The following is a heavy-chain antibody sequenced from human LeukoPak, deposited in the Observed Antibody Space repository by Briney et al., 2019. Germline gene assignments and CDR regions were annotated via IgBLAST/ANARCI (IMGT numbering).Heavy chain of an antibody. V-gene: IGHV1-8*01. J-gene: IGHJ4*02. CDR1: GYTLTSYD. Sequence: ASVKVSCKASGYTLTSYDINWVRQATGQGLEWMGWMNPNSGRTGYAQNFQGRVTITRDTSASTAYMELSSLRSEDTAVYYCARDSIWGSGTYGFDYWGQGALVTVSS. CDR2: MNPNSGRT. D-gene: IGHD1-26*01. CDR3: ARDSIWGSGTYGFDY.